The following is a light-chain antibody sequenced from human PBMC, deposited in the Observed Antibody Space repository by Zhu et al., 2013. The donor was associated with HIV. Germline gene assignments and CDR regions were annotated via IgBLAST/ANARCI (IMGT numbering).Light chain of an antibody. Sequence: EIVLTQSPATLSLSPGERATLSCRASQSVAANYLAWYQQRPGQAPRLLVYGVSTRATGIPARFSGSGSGTEFTLTISSLQSEDFALYYCQQYHKWPLTFGGGTKVEIK. CDR1: QSVAAN. J-gene: IGKJ4*01. CDR3: QQYHKWPLT. CDR2: GVS. V-gene: IGKV3D-15*01.